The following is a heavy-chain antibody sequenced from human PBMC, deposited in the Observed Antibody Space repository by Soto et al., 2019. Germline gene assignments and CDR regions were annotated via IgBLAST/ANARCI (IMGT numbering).Heavy chain of an antibody. V-gene: IGHV3-48*02. J-gene: IGHJ6*02. CDR1: GFTFSTYA. CDR3: AKYTSSNCYAGYGMDV. CDR2: ISSSSSTI. D-gene: IGHD6-13*01. Sequence: GGSLRLSCAASGFTFSTYAMNWVRQAPGKGLEWLSYISSSSSTIYYADSVKGRFTISRDNAKNSLYLQMNGLRDEDTAVYYCAKYTSSNCYAGYGMDVWGQGTTVTVSS.